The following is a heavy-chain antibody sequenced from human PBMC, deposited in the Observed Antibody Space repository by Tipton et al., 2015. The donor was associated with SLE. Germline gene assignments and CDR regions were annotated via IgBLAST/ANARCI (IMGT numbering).Heavy chain of an antibody. CDR2: ISGGGGST. J-gene: IGHJ4*02. V-gene: IGHV3-23*01. CDR3: AKFEKTTDFYLDS. CDR1: GFTFSRYA. Sequence: SLRLSCATSGFTFSRYALSWVRRAPGKGLGWVSAISGGGGSTYYTDFVKGRFSISIDKSKKTLFLQMNSLRVDDTATYYCAKFEKTTDFYLDSWGQGTLVSVSS. D-gene: IGHD1/OR15-1a*01.